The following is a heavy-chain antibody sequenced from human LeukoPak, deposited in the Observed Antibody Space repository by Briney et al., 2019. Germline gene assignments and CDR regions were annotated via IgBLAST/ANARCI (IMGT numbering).Heavy chain of an antibody. V-gene: IGHV4-59*08. CDR2: IYYIGNT. CDR1: GGSISTYY. J-gene: IGHJ5*01. CDR3: ARLYHDILTGYFYLDS. D-gene: IGHD3-9*01. Sequence: SETLSLTCTVSGGSISTYYWRWIRQPPGKGLEWIGYIYYIGNTNYNPSLKSRVTISVDTSKNQFSLKLSSVTAADTAVYYCARLYHDILTGYFYLDSWGQGTLVTVSS.